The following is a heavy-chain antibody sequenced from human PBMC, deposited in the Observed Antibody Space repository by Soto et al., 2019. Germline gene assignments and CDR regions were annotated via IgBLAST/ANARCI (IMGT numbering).Heavy chain of an antibody. CDR2: ISGFNGNT. V-gene: IGHV1-18*01. Sequence: QDPLVQSGAEVKKPGASVTVSCKASGYSFTNYGITWVRQAPGQGLEWMGWISGFNGNTHYAQKLQGRVTMTTDASTSTAYMGRRGLRSDDTAVYYCARDRGVAPPVAGNTHYYYYMDVWGKGTTVTVSS. J-gene: IGHJ6*03. CDR1: GYSFTNYG. D-gene: IGHD6-19*01. CDR3: ARDRGVAPPVAGNTHYYYYMDV.